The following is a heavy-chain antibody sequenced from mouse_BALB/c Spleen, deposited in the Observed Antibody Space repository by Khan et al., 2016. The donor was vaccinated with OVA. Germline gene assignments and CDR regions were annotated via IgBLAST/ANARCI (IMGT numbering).Heavy chain of an antibody. V-gene: IGHV1-7*01. CDR3: TRDRIDY. CDR1: GYTFSTYW. Sequence: VQLQQSGAALAKPGASVKMSCKASGYTFSTYWMHWVKQRPGQGLEWIGYINPTSGYTDYNEKFKDKATLSAAQSSSTAYMQLRRLTSEDSAVYYCTRDRIDYWGQGTTLTVSS. CDR2: INPTSGYT. J-gene: IGHJ2*01.